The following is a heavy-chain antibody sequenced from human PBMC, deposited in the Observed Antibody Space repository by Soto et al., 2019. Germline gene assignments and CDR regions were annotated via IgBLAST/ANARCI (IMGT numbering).Heavy chain of an antibody. CDR1: GGSISSSSYY. J-gene: IGHJ4*02. Sequence: QLQLQESGPGLVKPSETLSLTCTVSGGSISSSSYYWGWIRQPPGKGLEWIGSIYYSGSTYYNPSLKSRVTISVDTSKNQCSLKLGSVTAADTAVYYCARTGTYYYDSSGHGEIDYWGQGTLVTVSS. CDR3: ARTGTYYYDSSGHGEIDY. V-gene: IGHV4-39*01. D-gene: IGHD3-22*01. CDR2: IYYSGST.